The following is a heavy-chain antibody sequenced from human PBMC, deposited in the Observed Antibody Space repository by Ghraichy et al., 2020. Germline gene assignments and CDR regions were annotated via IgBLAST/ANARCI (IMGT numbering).Heavy chain of an antibody. J-gene: IGHJ4*02. Sequence: GGSLRLSCTTSGFSVSSNDLNWVRQAPGKGLEWVSLIYSGGGTHYADSVKGRFTISRDNSKNTVYLQMNSLKTGDTAVYYCARRPVVEVPGSGGDNWGQGVLVTVS. CDR2: IYSGGGT. CDR3: ARRPVVEVPGSGGDN. V-gene: IGHV3-53*01. CDR1: GFSVSSND. D-gene: IGHD2-2*01.